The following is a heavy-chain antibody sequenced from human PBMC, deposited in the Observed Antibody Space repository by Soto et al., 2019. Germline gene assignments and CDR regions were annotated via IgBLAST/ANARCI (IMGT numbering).Heavy chain of an antibody. CDR1: GASIRDLY. J-gene: IGHJ6*03. CDR2: IYHVDKT. D-gene: IGHD3-16*01. V-gene: IGHV4-59*11. CDR3: ARTLDYGHMDV. Sequence: QVQLQESGPGLANPSETLSLNCTVSGASIRDLYWSWLRRPPGKGLEWIGYIYHVDKTKYNLSFKSRLTISVDTSKNQFSLKLTSVTAADTAVYYCARTLDYGHMDVWGKGTTVTVSS.